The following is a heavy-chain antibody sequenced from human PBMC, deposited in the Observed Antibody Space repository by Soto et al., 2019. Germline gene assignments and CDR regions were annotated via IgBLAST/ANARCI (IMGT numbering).Heavy chain of an antibody. CDR2: IYHSGST. CDR3: TTDRPRLGSSSNY. D-gene: IGHD6-6*01. CDR1: YGNSRSINW. V-gene: IGHV4-4*02. J-gene: IGHJ4*02. Sequence: LSVTWGVFYGNSRSINWWSSVRQPPGKGLEWIGEIYHSGSTNYNPSLKSRVTISVDKSKNQFSLKLSSVTAADTAVYYCTTDRPRLGSSSNYLGQGTRVTVSS.